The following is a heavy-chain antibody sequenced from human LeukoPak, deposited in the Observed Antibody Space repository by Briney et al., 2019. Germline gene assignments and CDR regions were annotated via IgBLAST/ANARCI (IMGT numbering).Heavy chain of an antibody. V-gene: IGHV4-31*03. J-gene: IGHJ5*02. CDR3: ARAALRLFDP. CDR2: IYYSGST. CDR1: GGSISSGGYY. Sequence: SETLSLTCTVSGGSISSGGYYWSWIRQHPGKGLEWIGYIYYSGSTYYNPSLKSRVTISVDTSKNQFSLKLSSVTAADTAVYYCARAALRLFDPWGQGTLVTVXS.